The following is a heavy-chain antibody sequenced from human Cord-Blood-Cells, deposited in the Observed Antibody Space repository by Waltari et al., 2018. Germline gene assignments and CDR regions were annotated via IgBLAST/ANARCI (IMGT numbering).Heavy chain of an antibody. J-gene: IGHJ3*02. CDR1: GGSISSSSYY. CDR3: ARRRYYDFWSGYYDAFDI. CDR2: IYYRGRT. V-gene: IGHV4-39*01. Sequence: QLQLQESGPGLVKPSETLSLTCTVPGGSISSSSYYWGWIRQPPGEGLEWMGSIYYRGRTYYNPSLKSRVTISVDTSKDQFSLKLSSLTAADTAVYYCARRRYYDFWSGYYDAFDIWGQGTMVTVSS. D-gene: IGHD3-3*01.